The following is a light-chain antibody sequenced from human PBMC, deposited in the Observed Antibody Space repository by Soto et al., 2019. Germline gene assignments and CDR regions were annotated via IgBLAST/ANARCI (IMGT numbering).Light chain of an antibody. J-gene: IGKJ1*01. V-gene: IGKV3-15*01. Sequence: EIVMTQSPATLSVSPGGRATLSCRASQSISDTLAWYQQKPGQAPRLLIYGASKMATGFPARFSGSGSGTDFTLTISSLQSEDFAVYYCQQYNNWPWTFGQGTKVELK. CDR3: QQYNNWPWT. CDR2: GAS. CDR1: QSISDT.